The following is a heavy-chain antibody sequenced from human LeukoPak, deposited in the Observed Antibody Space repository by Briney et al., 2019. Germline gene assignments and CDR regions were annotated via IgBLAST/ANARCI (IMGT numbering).Heavy chain of an antibody. V-gene: IGHV4-34*01. J-gene: IGHJ4*02. CDR1: GGSFSGYY. Sequence: SQTLSLTCAVYGGSFSGYYWSWIRQPPGKGLEWIGEINHSGSTNYNPSLKSRVTISVDTSKNQFSLKLSSVTAADTAVYYCARGWRGREDYYDSSGYQYYFDYWGQGTLVTVSS. CDR2: INHSGST. CDR3: ARGWRGREDYYDSSGYQYYFDY. D-gene: IGHD3-22*01.